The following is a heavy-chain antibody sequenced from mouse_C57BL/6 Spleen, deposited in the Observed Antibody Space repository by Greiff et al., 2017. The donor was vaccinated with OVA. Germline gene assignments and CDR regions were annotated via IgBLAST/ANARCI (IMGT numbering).Heavy chain of an antibody. V-gene: IGHV5-17*01. CDR1: GFTFSDYG. CDR3: ARRTIRYAMDY. D-gene: IGHD2-12*01. Sequence: EVKLVESGGGLVKPGGSLKLSCAASGFTFSDYGMHWVRQAPEKGLEWVAYISSGSSTIYYADTVKGRFTISRDNAKNTLFLQMTSLRSEDTAMYYCARRTIRYAMDYWGQGTSVTVSS. CDR2: ISSGSSTI. J-gene: IGHJ4*01.